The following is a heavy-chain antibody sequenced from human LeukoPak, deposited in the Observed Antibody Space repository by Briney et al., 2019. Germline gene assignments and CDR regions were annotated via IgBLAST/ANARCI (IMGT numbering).Heavy chain of an antibody. V-gene: IGHV3-9*01. CDR1: GFTFDDYA. CDR2: ISWNSGSI. J-gene: IGHJ6*03. Sequence: GGSLRLSCAASGFTFDDYAMHWVRQAPGKGLEWVSGISWNSGSIGYADSVKGRFTISRDNAKNSLYLQMNSLRTEDTALYYCAGSPSYYYMDVWGKGTTVTVSS. CDR3: AGSPSYYYMDV.